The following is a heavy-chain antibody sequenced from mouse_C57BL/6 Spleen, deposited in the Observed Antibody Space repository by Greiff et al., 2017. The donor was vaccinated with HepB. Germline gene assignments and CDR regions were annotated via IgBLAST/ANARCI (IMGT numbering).Heavy chain of an antibody. J-gene: IGHJ4*01. CDR3: ARADYYGSSYKVDY. D-gene: IGHD1-1*01. CDR2: IDPSDSYT. CDR1: GYTFTSYW. Sequence: QVQLQQPGAELVMPGASVKLSCKASGYTFTSYWMHWVKQRPGQGLEWIGEIDPSDSYTNYNQKFKGKSTLTVDKSSSTAYMQLSSLTSEDSAVYYCARADYYGSSYKVDYWGQGTSVTVSS. V-gene: IGHV1-69*01.